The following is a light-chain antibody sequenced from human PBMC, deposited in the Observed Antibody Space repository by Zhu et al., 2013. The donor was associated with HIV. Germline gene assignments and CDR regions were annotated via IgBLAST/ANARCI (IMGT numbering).Light chain of an antibody. CDR2: KIS. Sequence: DVVMTQSPLSLPVTLGQPASISCRSSQSLLHSDGNTYLNWFQQRPGQSPRRLIYKISNRDSGVPDRFSGSGSGTDFTLKISRVEAEDVGVYYCIQGTHWPPSSFGQGTKLEIK. CDR1: QSLLHSDGNTY. V-gene: IGKV2-30*02. CDR3: IQGTHWPPSS. J-gene: IGKJ2*03.